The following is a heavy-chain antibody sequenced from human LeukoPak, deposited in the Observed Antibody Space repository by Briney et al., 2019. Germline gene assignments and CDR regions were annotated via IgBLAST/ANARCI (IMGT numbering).Heavy chain of an antibody. D-gene: IGHD6-19*01. CDR2: INWIGGSP. J-gene: IGHJ4*02. CDR1: GFTFGDYG. Sequence: PGGSLRLPCAASGFTFGDYGMSWVRQAPGKGLEWVSGINWIGGSPGYADSVKGRFTISRDNAKNSLYLQMNSLSAEDTALYYCARRFGIVVAGPFDYWGQGTLVTVSS. CDR3: ARRFGIVVAGPFDY. V-gene: IGHV3-20*04.